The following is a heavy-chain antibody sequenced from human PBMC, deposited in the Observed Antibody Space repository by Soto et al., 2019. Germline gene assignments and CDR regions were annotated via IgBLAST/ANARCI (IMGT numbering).Heavy chain of an antibody. J-gene: IGHJ6*02. Sequence: PSETLSLTCTVSGGSISRYYCSWIRQPPRKGLEWIGYIYYSGSTNYNPSLKSRVTLSVDTSKNQFSLKASSVTAADTAVYYWASLRREDAVVVPAGMRDYYYYGKDVWGQGTTVTVTS. CDR3: ASLRREDAVVVPAGMRDYYYYGKDV. V-gene: IGHV4-59*13. D-gene: IGHD2-2*01. CDR1: GGSISRYY. CDR2: IYYSGST.